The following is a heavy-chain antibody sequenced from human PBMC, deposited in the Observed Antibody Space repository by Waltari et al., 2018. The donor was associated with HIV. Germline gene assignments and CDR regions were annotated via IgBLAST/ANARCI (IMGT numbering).Heavy chain of an antibody. CDR1: GFAFSSNA. CDR3: ARADERYSGRQTGYFDV. CDR2: ISYYGSNK. Sequence: QVQLVESGGGVVQPGRSLRLSCAASGFAFSSNAMHWVRPAPGKGLEWVAVISYYGSNKYYADSVKGRFTISRDHSKNTLYLQMNSLRSEDTALYYCARADERYSGRQTGYFDVWGRGTLLTVSS. D-gene: IGHD1-26*01. V-gene: IGHV3-30-3*01. J-gene: IGHJ2*01.